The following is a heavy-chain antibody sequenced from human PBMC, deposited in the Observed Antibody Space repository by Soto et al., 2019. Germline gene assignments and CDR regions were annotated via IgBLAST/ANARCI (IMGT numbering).Heavy chain of an antibody. CDR3: ARARQRDTGRGLDV. J-gene: IGHJ6*02. Sequence: SETLSLTCTISGDSINNYFWNWIRQTPGKGLEWIGYISYSGSTSYNPSLQSRVTISSDTSKNHFSLKLSSVTAADTAVYYCARARQRDTGRGLDVWGQGTTVTVSS. D-gene: IGHD5-18*01. V-gene: IGHV4-59*01. CDR2: ISYSGST. CDR1: GDSINNYF.